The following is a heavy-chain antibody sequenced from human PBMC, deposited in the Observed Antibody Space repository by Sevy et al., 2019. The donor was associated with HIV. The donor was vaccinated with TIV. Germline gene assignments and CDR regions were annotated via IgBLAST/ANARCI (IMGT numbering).Heavy chain of an antibody. CDR3: DRAVVSYGDYFTP. V-gene: IGHV3-49*04. CDR2: MRSKTYGGTI. Sequence: GGSLRLSCIGSGFTFGDYGVSWVRQAPGKGLEWVGFMRSKTYGGTIEYAGYVKGRITMSRDDSKSFVYMQMNSLKVEATAVYDCDRAVVSYGDYFTPWGQGTLVTVSS. D-gene: IGHD4-17*01. CDR1: GFTFGDYG. J-gene: IGHJ4*02.